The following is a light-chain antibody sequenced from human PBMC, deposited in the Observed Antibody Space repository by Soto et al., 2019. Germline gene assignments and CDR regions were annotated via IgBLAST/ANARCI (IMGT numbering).Light chain of an antibody. Sequence: QSVLTQPPSVSGAPGQRVTTSCTGSSSNIGADYDVHWYQQIPGTAPKFLIYGNNNRPSGVPDRFSGSKSGTSASLAITGLQAEDEADYYCQSYDSSLSGSVFGTGTKVTV. CDR2: GNN. CDR1: SSNIGADYD. V-gene: IGLV1-40*01. CDR3: QSYDSSLSGSV. J-gene: IGLJ1*01.